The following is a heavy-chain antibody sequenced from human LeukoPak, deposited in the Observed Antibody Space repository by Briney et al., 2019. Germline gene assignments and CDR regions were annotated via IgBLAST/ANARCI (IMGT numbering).Heavy chain of an antibody. CDR2: INAGNGNT. CDR1: GYTFTSYA. CDR3: ARDNSVEDTAWWFGP. J-gene: IGHJ5*02. V-gene: IGHV1-3*03. Sequence: GASVKVSCKASGYTFTSYAMHWVRQAPGQRLEWMGWINAGNGNTKYSQEFQGRVTITRDTSASTAYMELSSLRSEDTAVYYCARDNSVEDTAWWFGPWGQGTLVTVSS. D-gene: IGHD4-23*01.